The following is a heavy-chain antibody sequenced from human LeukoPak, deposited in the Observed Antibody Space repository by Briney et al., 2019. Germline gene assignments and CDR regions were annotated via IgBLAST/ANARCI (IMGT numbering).Heavy chain of an antibody. J-gene: IGHJ6*02. CDR1: GYTFTSYG. CDR2: ISAYNGNT. Sequence: ASVKVSCKASGYTFTSYGISWVRQAPGQGLGWMGWISAYNGNTNYAQKLQGRVTMTTDTSTSTAYMELRSLRSDDTAVYYCASSGDFYDYYYYGMDVWGQGTTVTVSS. CDR3: ASSGDFYDYYYYGMDV. D-gene: IGHD3-3*01. V-gene: IGHV1-18*01.